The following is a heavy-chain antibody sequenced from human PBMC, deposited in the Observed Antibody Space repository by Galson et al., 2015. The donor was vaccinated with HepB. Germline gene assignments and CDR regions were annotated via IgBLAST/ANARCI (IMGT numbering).Heavy chain of an antibody. Sequence: SLRLSCAASGFTFSNYAVHLVRQAPGKGLEWMAVISYDGSNKYYADSVQGRFTISRDNSKNTLYLQMNSLSAEDTAVYYCARESIVSGRTNWGQGTLVTVSS. V-gene: IGHV3-30-3*01. CDR2: ISYDGSNK. CDR1: GFTFSNYA. J-gene: IGHJ4*02. D-gene: IGHD2-15*01. CDR3: ARESIVSGRTN.